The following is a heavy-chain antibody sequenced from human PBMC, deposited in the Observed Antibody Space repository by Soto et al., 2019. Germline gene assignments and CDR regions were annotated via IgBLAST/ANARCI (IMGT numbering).Heavy chain of an antibody. CDR2: IIPIFGTA. CDR1: GGTFSSYA. Sequence: QVQLVQSGAEVKKPGSSVKVSCKASGGTFSSYAISWVRQAPGQGLEWMGGIIPIFGTANYAQKFQGRVTITADESTSTAYMELSSLRSEDTAVYYCASGDRTFGGVIVNYGMDVWGQGTTVTVSS. V-gene: IGHV1-69*01. CDR3: ASGDRTFGGVIVNYGMDV. J-gene: IGHJ6*02. D-gene: IGHD3-16*02.